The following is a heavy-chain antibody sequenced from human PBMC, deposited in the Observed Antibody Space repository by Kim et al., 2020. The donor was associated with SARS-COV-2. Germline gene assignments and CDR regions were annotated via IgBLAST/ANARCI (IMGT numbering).Heavy chain of an antibody. CDR2: ISGSGGST. V-gene: IGHV3-23*01. CDR3: AKVAQVTAILSSFDAYYFDY. CDR1: GFTFSSYA. D-gene: IGHD2-21*02. Sequence: GGSLRLSCAASGFTFSSYAMSWVRQAPGKGLEWVSAISGSGGSTYYADSVKGRFTISRDNSKNTLYLQMNSLRAEDTAVYYCAKVAQVTAILSSFDAYYFDYWGQGTLVTVSS. J-gene: IGHJ4*02.